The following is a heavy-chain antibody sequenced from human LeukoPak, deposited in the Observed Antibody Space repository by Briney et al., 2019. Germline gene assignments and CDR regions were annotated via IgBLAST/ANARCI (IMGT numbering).Heavy chain of an antibody. Sequence: PGGSLRLSCAASGFTFSNAWMSWVRQAPGKGLEWVGRFKSKTDGGTTDYAAPVKGGFTVSRDDSKNTFYLQMNSLKTEDTAVYYCTTDPTYWGQGTLVTVSS. J-gene: IGHJ4*02. CDR2: FKSKTDGGTT. CDR3: TTDPTY. CDR1: GFTFSNAW. V-gene: IGHV3-15*01.